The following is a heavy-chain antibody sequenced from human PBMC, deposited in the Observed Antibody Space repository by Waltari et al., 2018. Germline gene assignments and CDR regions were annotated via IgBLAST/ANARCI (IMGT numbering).Heavy chain of an antibody. D-gene: IGHD3-9*01. CDR2: IIHIFGTA. CDR1: GGTFSSYA. V-gene: IGHV1-69*15. Sequence: QVQLVQSGAEVKKPGSSVKVSCKASGGTFSSYAISWVRQAPGQGLEWRGRIIHIFGTANYAQKFQGRVTITADESTSTAYMELSSLRSEDTAVYYCARDLTGYYSLDYWGQGTLVTVSS. CDR3: ARDLTGYYSLDY. J-gene: IGHJ4*02.